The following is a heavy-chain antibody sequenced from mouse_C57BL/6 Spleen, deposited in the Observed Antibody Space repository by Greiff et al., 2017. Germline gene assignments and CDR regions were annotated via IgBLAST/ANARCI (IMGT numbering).Heavy chain of an antibody. CDR1: GYAFSSSW. CDR2: IYPGDGDT. Sequence: VKLQESGPELVKPGASVKISCKASGYAFSSSWMNWVKQRPGKGLEWIGRIYPGDGDTNYNGKFKGKATLTADKSSSTAYMQLSSLTSEDSAVYFCARQLRLPGFDYWGQGTTLTVSS. J-gene: IGHJ2*01. V-gene: IGHV1-82*01. CDR3: ARQLRLPGFDY. D-gene: IGHD3-2*02.